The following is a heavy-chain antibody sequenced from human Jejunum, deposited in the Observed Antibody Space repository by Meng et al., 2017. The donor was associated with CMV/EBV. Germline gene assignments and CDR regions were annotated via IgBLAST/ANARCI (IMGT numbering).Heavy chain of an antibody. Sequence: KASGYTFIHHDLEWFRQASGRGLEWMGWMNSNSGNTGYEQKFQGRVTMPRDTSITTAYMELSDLRSEDAAVYYCARRSGGGGRDWFDPWGQGTLVTVSS. CDR3: ARRSGGGGRDWFDP. D-gene: IGHD3-16*01. V-gene: IGHV1-8*01. J-gene: IGHJ5*02. CDR2: MNSNSGNT. CDR1: GYTFIHHD.